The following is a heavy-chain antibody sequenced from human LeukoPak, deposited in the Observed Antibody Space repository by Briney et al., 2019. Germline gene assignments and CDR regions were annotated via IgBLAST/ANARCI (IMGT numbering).Heavy chain of an antibody. D-gene: IGHD3-22*01. V-gene: IGHV3-20*04. Sequence: GGSLRLSCAASGFTFSSYGMSWVRQAPGKGLEWVSGINWNGGSTGYADSVKGRFTISRDNAKNSLYLQMNSLRAEDTALYYCARGGYYDSSGYYQEIDYWGQGTLVTVSS. J-gene: IGHJ4*02. CDR1: GFTFSSYG. CDR2: INWNGGST. CDR3: ARGGYYDSSGYYQEIDY.